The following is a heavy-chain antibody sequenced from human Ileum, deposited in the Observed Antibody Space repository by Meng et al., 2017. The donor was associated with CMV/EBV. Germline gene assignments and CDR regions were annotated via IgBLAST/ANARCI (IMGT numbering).Heavy chain of an antibody. Sequence: GESLKISCAASGFTFSNWWVHWVRHAPGKGLVWVSRINSDGTSTTYADSVKGRFTISRDNPRNTVYLEMNSLRAEDTAVYYCVGHQGGPREGVRLVWGQGTLVTVSS. CDR2: INSDGTST. CDR1: GFTFSNWW. J-gene: IGHJ4*02. CDR3: VGHQGGPREGVRLV. V-gene: IGHV3-74*01. D-gene: IGHD3-16*01.